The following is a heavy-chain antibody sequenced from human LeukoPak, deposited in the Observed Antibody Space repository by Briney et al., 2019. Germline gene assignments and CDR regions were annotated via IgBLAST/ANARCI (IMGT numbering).Heavy chain of an antibody. J-gene: IGHJ4*02. Sequence: PGGSLRLSCAASGLTVSSNYMSWVRQAPGKGLEWVSVIYSGGSTYYADSVKGRFTISRDNSKNTLYLQMNSLRAEDTAVYYCARDGAYYYDSSGPPTTWGQGTLVTVSS. V-gene: IGHV3-53*01. CDR2: IYSGGST. CDR1: GLTVSSNY. CDR3: ARDGAYYYDSSGPPTT. D-gene: IGHD3-22*01.